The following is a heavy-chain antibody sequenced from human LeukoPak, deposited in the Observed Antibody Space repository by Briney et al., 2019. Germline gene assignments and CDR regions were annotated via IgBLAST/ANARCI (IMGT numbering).Heavy chain of an antibody. Sequence: GESLKISCKGSGYSFTSYWIGWVRQAPGQGLEWMGRINPNSGGTNYAQKFQGRVTMTRDTSISTAYMELSRLRSDDTAVYYCAREYYYYYYYMDVWGKGTTVTVSS. CDR3: AREYYYYYYYMDV. CDR2: INPNSGGT. J-gene: IGHJ6*03. CDR1: GYSFTSYW. V-gene: IGHV1-2*06.